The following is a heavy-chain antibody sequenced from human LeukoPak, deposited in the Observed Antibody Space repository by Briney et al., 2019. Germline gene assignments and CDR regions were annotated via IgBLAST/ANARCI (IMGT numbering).Heavy chain of an antibody. D-gene: IGHD3-10*01. CDR2: INHSGST. CDR1: GGSFSGYY. V-gene: IGHV4-34*01. Sequence: PSETLSLTCAVYGGSFSGYYWSWIRQPPGKGLEWIGEINHSGSTNYNPSLKGRVTISVDTSKNQFSLKLSSVTAADTAVYYCARDQYYYGSGRPPFDPWGQGTLVTVSS. J-gene: IGHJ5*02. CDR3: ARDQYYYGSGRPPFDP.